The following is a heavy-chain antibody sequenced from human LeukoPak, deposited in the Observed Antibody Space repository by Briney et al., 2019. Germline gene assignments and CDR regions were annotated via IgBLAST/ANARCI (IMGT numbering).Heavy chain of an antibody. CDR1: GFIFSNCA. CDR3: ARDVYGLDP. V-gene: IGHV3-30*04. Sequence: GSLRLSCVASGFIFSNCAMHWVRQAPGKGLEWVTFISYDGRNKYYADSVKGRFTISRDNSKNTLYLQMNSLGAEDTAVYYCARDVYGLDPWGQGTLVTVSS. J-gene: IGHJ5*02. CDR2: ISYDGRNK. D-gene: IGHD3-16*01.